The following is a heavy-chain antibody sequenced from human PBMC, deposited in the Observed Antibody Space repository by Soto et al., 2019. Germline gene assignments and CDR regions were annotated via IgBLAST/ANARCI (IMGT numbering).Heavy chain of an antibody. CDR2: INHSGST. Sequence: SETLSLTCAVYGASFSGYYWSWIRQPPGKGLEWIGEINHSGSTNYNPSLKSRVTISVDTSKNQFSLKLSSVTAADTAVYYCAREYSRGHYYMDVWGKGTTVT. D-gene: IGHD6-6*01. V-gene: IGHV4-34*01. CDR1: GASFSGYY. J-gene: IGHJ6*03. CDR3: AREYSRGHYYMDV.